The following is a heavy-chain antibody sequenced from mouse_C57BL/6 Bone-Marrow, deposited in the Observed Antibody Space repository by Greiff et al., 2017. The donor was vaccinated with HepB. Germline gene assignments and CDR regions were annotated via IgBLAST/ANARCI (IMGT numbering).Heavy chain of an antibody. D-gene: IGHD4-1*02. CDR2: IHPNSGST. V-gene: IGHV1-64*01. CDR3: SRATHGYGLDY. J-gene: IGHJ4*01. Sequence: VQLQQPGAELVKPGASVKLSCKASGYTFTSYWMHWVKQRPGQGLEWIGMIHPNSGSTNYNEKFKSKATLTVDKSSSTDYMQLSSLTSDNSAVYYCSRATHGYGLDYWGQGTSVTVSS. CDR1: GYTFTSYW.